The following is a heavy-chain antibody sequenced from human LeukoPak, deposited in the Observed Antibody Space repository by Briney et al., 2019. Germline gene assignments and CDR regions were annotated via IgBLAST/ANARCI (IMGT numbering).Heavy chain of an antibody. Sequence: GASVKVSCKASGYTFTGYYMHWVRQAPGQGLEWMGWINPNSGGTNYAQKFQGRVTMTRDTSISTAYMELSRLRSDDTAVYYCATDGGYCSGGSCYNWFDPWGQGTLVTVSS. CDR1: GYTFTGYY. V-gene: IGHV1-2*02. J-gene: IGHJ5*02. CDR2: INPNSGGT. CDR3: ATDGGYCSGGSCYNWFDP. D-gene: IGHD2-15*01.